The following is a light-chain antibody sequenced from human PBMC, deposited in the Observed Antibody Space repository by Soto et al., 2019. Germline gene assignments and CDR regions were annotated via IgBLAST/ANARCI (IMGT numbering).Light chain of an antibody. CDR2: GAS. CDR1: QSVSSSY. J-gene: IGKJ1*01. CDR3: QQYGSSPTWT. Sequence: EIVLTQSPGTLSLSPGERATLSCRASQSVSSSYLAWYQQKPGQAPRLLMYGASSRATGIPDRFSGSGSGTVFTLTISRLEPEDFAVYYCQQYGSSPTWTFGQGTKVEIK. V-gene: IGKV3-20*01.